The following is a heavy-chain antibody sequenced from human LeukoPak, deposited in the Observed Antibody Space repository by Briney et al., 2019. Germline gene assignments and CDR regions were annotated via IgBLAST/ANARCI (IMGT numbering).Heavy chain of an antibody. J-gene: IGHJ4*02. CDR3: SLLSAGAYAF. D-gene: IGHD3-16*01. Sequence: GGSLRLSCAGSGFTVSDNYMGWACQAPGRGLEWVSVISTDGDSYYAESLKDRFIISRDNSKNSLSLDMDTLRVEDTAVYYCSLLSAGAYAFWGQGALVTVAS. CDR1: GFTVSDNY. V-gene: IGHV3-66*01. CDR2: ISTDGDS.